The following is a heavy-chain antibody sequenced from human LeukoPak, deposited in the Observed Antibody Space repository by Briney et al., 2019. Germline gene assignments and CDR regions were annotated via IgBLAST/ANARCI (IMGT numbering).Heavy chain of an antibody. J-gene: IGHJ4*02. CDR3: SRESGPFSPFSF. D-gene: IGHD1-26*01. V-gene: IGHV4-4*02. CDR2: ISLRGLT. Sequence: TSETLSLTCGVSGGSISGTNWWSWVRQPPGQGLEWIGEISLRGLTNYNPSLRSRLTMSLDESKNQVSLNLTSVTAADTAVYYCSRESGPFSPFSFWGQGTLVSVHS. CDR1: GGSISGTNW.